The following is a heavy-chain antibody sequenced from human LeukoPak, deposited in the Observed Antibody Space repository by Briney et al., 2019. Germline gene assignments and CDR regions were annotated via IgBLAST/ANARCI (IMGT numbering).Heavy chain of an antibody. CDR2: ISSSSSYI. J-gene: IGHJ4*02. Sequence: GGSLRLSCAASGFTFSRNSMNWVRQAPGKGLEWVSSISSSSSYIYYADSVKGRFTISRDNAKNSLYLQMNSLRAEDTAVYYCARGPHDYVWDSFDYWGQGTLVTVSS. D-gene: IGHD3-16*01. CDR1: GFTFSRNS. V-gene: IGHV3-21*01. CDR3: ARGPHDYVWDSFDY.